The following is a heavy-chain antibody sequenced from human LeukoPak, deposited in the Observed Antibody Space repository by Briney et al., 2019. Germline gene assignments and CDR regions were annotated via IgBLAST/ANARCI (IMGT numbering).Heavy chain of an antibody. CDR1: GFTFSDYY. J-gene: IGHJ4*02. CDR2: ISSSGSII. Sequence: KPGGSLRLSCAASGFTFSDYYMSWIRQVPGKGLEWVSYISSSGSIIYYADSVKGRFTISRDNAKNSLYLQMNSLRVEDTALYYCARSHPSDTSGWSNPYFDKWGQGTLVTVSS. V-gene: IGHV3-11*04. CDR3: ARSHPSDTSGWSNPYFDK. D-gene: IGHD3-22*01.